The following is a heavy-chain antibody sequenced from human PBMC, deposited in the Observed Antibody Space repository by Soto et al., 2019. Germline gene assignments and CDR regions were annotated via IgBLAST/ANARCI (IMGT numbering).Heavy chain of an antibody. CDR1: GFSLSTTGVG. Sequence: SGPTLVNPTQTLTLTCTFSGFSLSTTGVGVGWIRQPPGKALEWLALIYWDDDKRYNPSLKSRLTITKDTSKNQVVLTMTNMDPVDTATYYCVQSRCGGDCLQSYSSHSYYGLYVWGQGTTVTVSS. V-gene: IGHV2-5*02. J-gene: IGHJ6*02. CDR3: VQSRCGGDCLQSYSSHSYYGLYV. CDR2: IYWDDDK. D-gene: IGHD2-21*01.